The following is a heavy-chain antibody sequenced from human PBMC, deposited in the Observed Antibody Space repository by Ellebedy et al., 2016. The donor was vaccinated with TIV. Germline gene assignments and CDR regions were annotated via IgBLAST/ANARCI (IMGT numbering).Heavy chain of an antibody. V-gene: IGHV1-8*02. J-gene: IGHJ4*02. D-gene: IGHD4-23*01. Sequence: ASVKVSCXASGYTFTSYVINWVRQATGQGLEWMGWMNPNSGNTDYAQKFQGRVTMTRNTSISTAYMELSSLRSEDTAVYYCARRVKQNNYGGNSRYLQYWGQGTLVTVSS. CDR2: MNPNSGNT. CDR3: ARRVKQNNYGGNSRYLQY. CDR1: GYTFTSYV.